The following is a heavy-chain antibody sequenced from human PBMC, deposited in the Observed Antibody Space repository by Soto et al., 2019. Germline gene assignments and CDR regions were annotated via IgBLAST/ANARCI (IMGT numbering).Heavy chain of an antibody. CDR2: INPNSGGT. CDR1: GSTFSGYY. Sequence: ASVKVSCKASGSTFSGYYMHWVRQAPGQGPEWIAWINPNSGGTLYAQKFQDRVTVTRDTSISTAYMDLSRLTSDDTAIYYCARDIVPMARNGYSFGMDVWGQGTTVTVSS. J-gene: IGHJ6*02. CDR3: ARDIVPMARNGYSFGMDV. V-gene: IGHV1-2*02. D-gene: IGHD2-8*01.